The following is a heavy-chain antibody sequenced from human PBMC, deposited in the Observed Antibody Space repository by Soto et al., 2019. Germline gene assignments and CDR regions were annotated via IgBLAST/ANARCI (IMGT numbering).Heavy chain of an antibody. J-gene: IGHJ4*02. D-gene: IGHD2-2*01. Sequence: SVKVSCKASGATFNSYAISWVRQAPGQGLEWMGGIIPIFGTPNYAQKFQGRVTITADKPTSTAYMELSSLRSEDTAVYYCARDLYCDSTNCSYYLDYWGQGTLVTVSS. CDR1: GATFNSYA. CDR3: ARDLYCDSTNCSYYLDY. V-gene: IGHV1-69*06. CDR2: IIPIFGTP.